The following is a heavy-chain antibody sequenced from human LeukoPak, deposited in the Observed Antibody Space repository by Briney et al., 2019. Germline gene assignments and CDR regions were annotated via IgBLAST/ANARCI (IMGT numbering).Heavy chain of an antibody. CDR3: ARQGGYSYGYQGY. J-gene: IGHJ4*02. Sequence: SETLSLTCTVSGGSISSSCYYWGWIRQPPGKGLEGIGSVYYSGSTYYNPSLKSRVTISVDTSKNQFSLKLSSVTAADTAVYYCARQGGYSYGYQGYWGQGTLVTVSS. CDR2: VYYSGST. CDR1: GGSISSSCYY. D-gene: IGHD5-18*01. V-gene: IGHV4-39*01.